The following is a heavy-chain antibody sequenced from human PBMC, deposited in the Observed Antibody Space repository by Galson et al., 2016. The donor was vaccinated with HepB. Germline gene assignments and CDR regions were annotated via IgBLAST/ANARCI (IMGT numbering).Heavy chain of an antibody. CDR2: ISASGGTT. CDR3: AKEGFYDPLRY. V-gene: IGHV3-23*01. D-gene: IGHD2/OR15-2a*01. J-gene: IGHJ4*02. CDR1: GLTSGNIA. Sequence: SLGLSCAVSGLTSGNIAMSWVRQAPGKGLEWVSDISASGGTTHHADSVKGRFTISRDNSKKTLYLQMNSLRADDTAVYYCAKEGFYDPLRYWGQGTLVTVSS.